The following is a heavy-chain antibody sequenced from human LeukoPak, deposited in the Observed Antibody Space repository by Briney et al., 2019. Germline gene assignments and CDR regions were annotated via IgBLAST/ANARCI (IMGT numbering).Heavy chain of an antibody. V-gene: IGHV4-34*01. D-gene: IGHD6-13*01. J-gene: IGHJ5*02. Sequence: PSETLSLTCAVYGGSFSGYYWSWIRQPPGKGLEWIGAINHSGSTNYNPSHKSRVTISVDTSKNQFSLKLSSVTAADTAVYYCARGKVRGIAAAGIWFDPWGQGTLVTVSS. CDR3: ARGKVRGIAAAGIWFDP. CDR2: INHSGST. CDR1: GGSFSGYY.